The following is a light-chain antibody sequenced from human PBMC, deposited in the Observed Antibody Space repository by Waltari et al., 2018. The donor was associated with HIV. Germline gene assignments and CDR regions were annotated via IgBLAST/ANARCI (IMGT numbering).Light chain of an antibody. CDR1: SSNFGNEF. V-gene: IGLV1-51*01. J-gene: IGLJ3*02. CDR2: DNN. CDR3: GTWDASLSVGV. Sequence: QSVLTQPPSVSAAPGQKATISCSVSSNFGNEFVSWDQHLPGSAPKLLIYDNNKRPSGISDRVSGSKSGTSATLGITGLQTGDEADYYCGTWDASLSVGVFGGGTKLTVL.